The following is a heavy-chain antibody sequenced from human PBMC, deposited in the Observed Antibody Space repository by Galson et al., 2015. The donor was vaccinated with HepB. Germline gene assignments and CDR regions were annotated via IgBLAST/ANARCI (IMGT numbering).Heavy chain of an antibody. CDR3: ARLRKGGWSTGFDY. Sequence: SLRLSCAASGFTFSSYGMHWVRQAPGKGLEWVAVISYDGSNKYYADSVKGRFTISRDNSKNTLYLQMNSLRAEDTAVYYCARLRKGGWSTGFDYWGQGTLVTVSS. D-gene: IGHD2-15*01. CDR1: GFTFSSYG. J-gene: IGHJ4*02. CDR2: ISYDGSNK. V-gene: IGHV3-30*03.